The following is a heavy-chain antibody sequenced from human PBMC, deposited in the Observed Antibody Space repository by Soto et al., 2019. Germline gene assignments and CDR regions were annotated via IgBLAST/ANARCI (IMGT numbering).Heavy chain of an antibody. CDR3: AREGWPLLQTGMDV. Sequence: GSLRLSCAASGFTFRSYSMNWVRQAPGKGLEWVSYISSSNRTINYADSVKGRFIISRDNAKNSLYLQMHSLRDEDTAVYYCAREGWPLLQTGMDVWGQGTTVTV. CDR1: GFTFRSYS. D-gene: IGHD2-15*01. V-gene: IGHV3-48*02. J-gene: IGHJ6*02. CDR2: ISSSNRTI.